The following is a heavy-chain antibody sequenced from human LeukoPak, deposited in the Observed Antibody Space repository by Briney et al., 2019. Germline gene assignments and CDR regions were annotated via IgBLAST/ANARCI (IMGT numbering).Heavy chain of an antibody. CDR3: AGVDAASGTHFWDY. J-gene: IGHJ4*02. V-gene: IGHV1-46*01. CDR2: VNPSDGST. CDR1: GYTFTNHY. D-gene: IGHD3-3*02. Sequence: ASVKVSCKASGYTFTNHYVHWVRQAPGQGLEWMGIVNPSDGSTIYAQKFQGRVTMTRDTSTTTVYMDLSSLRSEDTAVYYCAGVDAASGTHFWDYWGQGTLVTVSS.